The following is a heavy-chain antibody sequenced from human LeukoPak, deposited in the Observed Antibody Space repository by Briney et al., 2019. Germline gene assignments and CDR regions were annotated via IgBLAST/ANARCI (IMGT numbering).Heavy chain of an antibody. J-gene: IGHJ4*02. Sequence: GSLRLSCAASGFTFSSNSMNWVRQPPGKGLEWIGSSYYSGSTYYNPSLKSRVTISVDTSKNQFSLKLSSVTAADTAVYYCARDRGGYNFVDFDYWGQGTLVTVSS. D-gene: IGHD5-24*01. CDR2: SYYSGST. CDR1: GFTFSSNSM. CDR3: ARDRGGYNFVDFDY. V-gene: IGHV4-39*07.